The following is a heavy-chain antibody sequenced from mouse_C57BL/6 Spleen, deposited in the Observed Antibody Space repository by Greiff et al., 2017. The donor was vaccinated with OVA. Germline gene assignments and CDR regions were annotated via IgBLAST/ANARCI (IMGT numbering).Heavy chain of an antibody. CDR2: ISGGGGNT. V-gene: IGHV5-9*01. J-gene: IGHJ2*01. CDR3: ARQRGYYGSSGYFDY. CDR1: GFTFSSYT. Sequence: EVMLVESGGGLVKPGGSLKLSCAASGFTFSSYTMSWVRQTPEKRLEWVATISGGGGNTYYPDSVKGRFTISRDNAKHTLYLQMSSLRSEDTALYDCARQRGYYGSSGYFDYWGQGTTLTVSS. D-gene: IGHD1-1*01.